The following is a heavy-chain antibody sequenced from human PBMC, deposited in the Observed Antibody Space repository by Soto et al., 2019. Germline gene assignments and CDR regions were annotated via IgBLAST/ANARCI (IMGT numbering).Heavy chain of an antibody. CDR3: ARERCILSGSRAQNWFDP. CDR2: ISAYNGNT. CDR1: GYTFTSYG. V-gene: IGHV1-18*01. D-gene: IGHD1-26*01. Sequence: QVQLVQSGAEVKKPGASVKVSCKASGYTFTSYGISWVRQAPGQGLEWMGWISAYNGNTNYAQKLQGRVTMTTDTTTSTAYMELRSLRSNDTAVYYWARERCILSGSRAQNWFDPWGQGTLVTVSS. J-gene: IGHJ5*02.